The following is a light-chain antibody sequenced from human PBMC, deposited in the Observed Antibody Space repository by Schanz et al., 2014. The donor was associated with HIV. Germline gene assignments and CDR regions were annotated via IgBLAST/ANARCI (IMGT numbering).Light chain of an antibody. CDR1: QSVSTM. Sequence: EIVMTQSPATLSVSPGDTVTLSCRASQSVSTMLDWFQQKPGQSPRLLIYGASTRATGIPDRFSGSGSGTDFTLTISRLEPEDFATYYCQHYDISRGTFGGGTRVEIK. V-gene: IGKV3D-15*01. J-gene: IGKJ4*01. CDR3: QHYDISRGT. CDR2: GAS.